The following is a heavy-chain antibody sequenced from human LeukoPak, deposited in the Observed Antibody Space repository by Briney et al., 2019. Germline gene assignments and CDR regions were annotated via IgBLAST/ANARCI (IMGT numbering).Heavy chain of an antibody. CDR1: GFTFSSYA. CDR2: ISYDGSNK. V-gene: IGHV3-30-3*01. D-gene: IGHD4-23*01. J-gene: IGHJ4*02. Sequence: GGSLSLSCAASGFTFSSYAMHWVRQAPGKGLEWVAVISYDGSNKYYADSVKGRFTISRDNSKNTLYLQMNSLRAEDTAVYYCARDGDYGGHVDYWGQGTLVTVSS. CDR3: ARDGDYGGHVDY.